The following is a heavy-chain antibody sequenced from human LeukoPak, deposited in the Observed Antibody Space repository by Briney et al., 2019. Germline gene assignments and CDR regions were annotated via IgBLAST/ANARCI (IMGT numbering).Heavy chain of an antibody. CDR2: ISGSGGST. J-gene: IGHJ4*02. CDR1: GFTFSSYA. CDR3: ARFRITFGGVDY. D-gene: IGHD3-16*01. Sequence: GGSLRLSCAASGFTFSSYAMSWVRQAPGKGLEWVSGISGSGGSTYYADSVKGRFTISRDNSKNTLYLQMNSLRAEGTAVYYCARFRITFGGVDYWGQGTLVTVSS. V-gene: IGHV3-23*01.